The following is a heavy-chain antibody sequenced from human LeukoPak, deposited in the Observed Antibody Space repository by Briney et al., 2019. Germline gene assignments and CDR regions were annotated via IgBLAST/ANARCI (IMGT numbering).Heavy chain of an antibody. V-gene: IGHV3-48*03. D-gene: IGHD3-10*01. J-gene: IGHJ3*02. Sequence: GGSLRLSCAASGFTFSSYEMNWIRQAPGKGLEWVSYISSSGGTIYYADSVKGRFTISRDNAKNSLYLQMNSLRAEDTAVYYCARSLLWFGESLSHAFDIWGQGTMVTVSS. CDR3: ARSLLWFGESLSHAFDI. CDR2: ISSSGGTI. CDR1: GFTFSSYE.